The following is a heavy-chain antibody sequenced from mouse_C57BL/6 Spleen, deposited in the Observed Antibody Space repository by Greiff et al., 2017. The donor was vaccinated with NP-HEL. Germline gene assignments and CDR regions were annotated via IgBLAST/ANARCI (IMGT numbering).Heavy chain of an antibody. V-gene: IGHV1-82*01. Sequence: QVQLQQSGPELVKPGASVKISCKASGYAFSSSSMNWVKQRPGKGLEWIGRIYPGDGDTNYNGKFKGKATLPAYKSSSTAYMQLSSLRSEDSAVYFCARYNDYGSSLDYWGQGTTLTVSS. CDR2: IYPGDGDT. CDR1: GYAFSSSS. CDR3: ARYNDYGSSLDY. D-gene: IGHD1-1*01. J-gene: IGHJ2*01.